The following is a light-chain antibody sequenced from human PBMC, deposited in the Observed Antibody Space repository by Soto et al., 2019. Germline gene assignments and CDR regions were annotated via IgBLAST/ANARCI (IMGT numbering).Light chain of an antibody. CDR2: DVS. CDR3: SSYTSGSTLV. V-gene: IGLV2-14*01. Sequence: QLVLTQPASVSGSPGQSITISCTGTSSDVGGYKYVSWYQQHPGKAPKLMIYDVSNRPSGVSNRFSGSKSGNTASLTISGLQAEDEADYYCSSYTSGSTLVFGGGTKLTVL. J-gene: IGLJ2*01. CDR1: SSDVGGYKY.